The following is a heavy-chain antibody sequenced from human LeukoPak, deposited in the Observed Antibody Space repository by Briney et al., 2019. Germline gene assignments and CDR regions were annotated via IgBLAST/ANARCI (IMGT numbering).Heavy chain of an antibody. CDR3: ARGSSAQLLSPNWFDP. CDR1: GYTFTSYD. CDR2: MNPNSGNT. J-gene: IGHJ5*02. Sequence: ASVKVSCKASGYTFTSYDINWVRQATGQGLEWMGWMNPNSGNTGYAQKFQGRVTMTRNTSISTAYIELSSLRSEDTAVYYCARGSSAQLLSPNWFDPWGQGTLVTVSS. V-gene: IGHV1-8*01. D-gene: IGHD2-2*01.